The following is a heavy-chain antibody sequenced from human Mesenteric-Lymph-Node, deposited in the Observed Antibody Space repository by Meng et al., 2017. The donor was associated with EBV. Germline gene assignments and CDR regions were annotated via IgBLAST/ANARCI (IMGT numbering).Heavy chain of an antibody. CDR3: ARDGVSTGFDY. V-gene: IGHV4-39*07. J-gene: IGHJ4*02. CDR1: GDSMTTRSHH. D-gene: IGHD3-16*01. Sequence: QLQLQESGPGLVNPSETLSLTCTVSGDSMTTRSHHWGWIREPPGRGLEWIGSVFYTGSTYYTPSLESRATVSVDTSKNQFSLRLKSVTAADTAIYYCARDGVSTGFDYWGQGTLVTVSS. CDR2: VFYTGST.